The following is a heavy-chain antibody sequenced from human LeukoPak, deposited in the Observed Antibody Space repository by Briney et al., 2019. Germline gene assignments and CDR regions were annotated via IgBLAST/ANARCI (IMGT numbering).Heavy chain of an antibody. CDR1: GYTFTSYG. D-gene: IGHD4-17*01. J-gene: IGHJ4*02. CDR2: ISAYNGNT. CDR3: ARDGYGDWPFDY. V-gene: IGHV1-18*01. Sequence: GASVTVSFTASGYTFTSYGISWVRQAPGQGLEWMGWISAYNGNTNYAQKLQGRVTMTTDTSTSTAYMELRSLRSDDTAVYYCARDGYGDWPFDYWGQGTLVTVSS.